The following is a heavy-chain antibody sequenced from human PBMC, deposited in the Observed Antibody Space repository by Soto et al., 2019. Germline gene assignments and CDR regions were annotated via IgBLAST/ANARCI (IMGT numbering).Heavy chain of an antibody. CDR2: ISSSSSYI. J-gene: IGHJ4*02. CDR3: ARVDLKIIAAAGKDY. Sequence: GESLKISCAASGFTFSSYSMNWVRQAPGKGLEWVSSISSSSSYIYYADSVKGRFTISRDNAKNSLYLQMNSLRAEDTAVYYCARVDLKIIAAAGKDYWGQGTLVTVSS. V-gene: IGHV3-21*01. CDR1: GFTFSSYS. D-gene: IGHD6-13*01.